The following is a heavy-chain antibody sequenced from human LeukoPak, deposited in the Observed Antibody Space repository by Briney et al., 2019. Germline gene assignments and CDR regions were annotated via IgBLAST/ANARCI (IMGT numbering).Heavy chain of an antibody. CDR1: GYTFTSYG. J-gene: IGHJ5*02. D-gene: IGHD3-10*01. CDR2: ISAYNGNT. Sequence: ASVKVSCKASGYTFTSYGISWVRQAPGQGLEWMGWISAYNGNTNYAQKLQGRVTMTTDTSTGTAYMELRSLRSDDTAVYYCARDEKPHPIWFGVRWNNWFDPWGQGTLVTVSS. CDR3: ARDEKPHPIWFGVRWNNWFDP. V-gene: IGHV1-18*01.